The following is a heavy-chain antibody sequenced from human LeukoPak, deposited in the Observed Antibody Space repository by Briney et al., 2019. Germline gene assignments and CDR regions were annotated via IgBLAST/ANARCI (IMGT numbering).Heavy chain of an antibody. Sequence: GGSLRLSCAASGFTFSSYEMNWVRQAPGKGLEWVSYISSSGSTIYYADSVKGRFTISRDNAKNSLHLQMNSLRAEDTAVYYCASLMATTNYYYYYGMDVWGQGTTVTVSS. CDR3: ASLMATTNYYYYYGMDV. V-gene: IGHV3-48*03. CDR1: GFTFSSYE. CDR2: ISSSGSTI. D-gene: IGHD5-12*01. J-gene: IGHJ6*02.